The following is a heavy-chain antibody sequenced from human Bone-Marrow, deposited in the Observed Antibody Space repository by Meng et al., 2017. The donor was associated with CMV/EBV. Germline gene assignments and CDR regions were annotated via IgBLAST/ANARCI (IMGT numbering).Heavy chain of an antibody. CDR2: INPYSGDT. CDR3: ARQNVGSGYNWFDP. J-gene: IGHJ5*02. D-gene: IGHD3-3*01. Sequence: ASVKVSCKASEYTFIDHHMHWVRQAPGQGLEWMGWINPYSGDTKYAHNFQGRVTLTRDTSISTAYMDLSGVTSDDTAMYYCARQNVGSGYNWFDPWGQGTLVTVSS. CDR1: EYTFIDHH. V-gene: IGHV1-2*02.